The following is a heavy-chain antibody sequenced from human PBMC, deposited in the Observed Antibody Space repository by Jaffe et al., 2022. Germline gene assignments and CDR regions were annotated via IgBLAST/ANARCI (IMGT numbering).Heavy chain of an antibody. J-gene: IGHJ4*02. V-gene: IGHV3-30*02. CDR2: IRYDGSNK. CDR3: AKDRGIYCSSTSCSFDY. Sequence: QVQLVESGGGVVQPGGSLRLSCAASGFTFSSYGMHWVRQAPGKGLEWVAFIRYDGSNKYYADSVKGRFTISRDNSKNTLYLQMNSLRAEDTAVYYCAKDRGIYCSSTSCSFDYWGQGTLVTVSS. CDR1: GFTFSSYG. D-gene: IGHD2-2*01.